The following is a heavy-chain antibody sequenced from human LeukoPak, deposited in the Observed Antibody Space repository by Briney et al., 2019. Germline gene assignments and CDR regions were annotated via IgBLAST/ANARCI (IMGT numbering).Heavy chain of an antibody. CDR3: ARGYDSSAYYYYFIDY. Sequence: ASVRVSCKASGYTFTGYYMHWVRQAPGQGLEWLGWINPNSGGTNYAQKLQGRGTITRDTSISTAYMELSRLRSGDTAVYYCARGYDSSAYYYYFIDYWGQGTLVNVSS. D-gene: IGHD3-22*01. CDR2: INPNSGGT. V-gene: IGHV1-2*02. CDR1: GYTFTGYY. J-gene: IGHJ4*02.